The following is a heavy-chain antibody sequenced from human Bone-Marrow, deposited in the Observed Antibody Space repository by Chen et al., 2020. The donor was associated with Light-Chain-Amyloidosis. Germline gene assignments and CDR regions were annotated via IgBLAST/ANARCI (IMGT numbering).Heavy chain of an antibody. J-gene: IGHJ4*02. CDR1: GFRFRNYA. CDR3: AREGGGVEGRPLDY. Sequence: QVQLVASGGGAVQPGRSLRLSCAASGFRFRNYAMHWVRQTPDKGLEWLAVISDDGTKKFYRDSVQGRFTISRDKSKTTLYMAMDTLTVEDTAIYYCAREGGGVEGRPLDYWGQGALVTVSS. CDR2: ISDDGTKK. D-gene: IGHD3-16*01. V-gene: IGHV3-30-3*01.